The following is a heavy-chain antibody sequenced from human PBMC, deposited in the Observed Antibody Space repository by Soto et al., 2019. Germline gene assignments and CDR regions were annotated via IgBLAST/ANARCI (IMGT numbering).Heavy chain of an antibody. CDR1: GYTFTSYA. J-gene: IGHJ4*02. D-gene: IGHD1-1*01. Sequence: ASVKVSCKASGYTFTSYAFNWVRQAPGQGLEWMGWISAYSGNTNYAQKFQGRVTMTTDTSTSTAYMELRSLRSDDTAVYYCARDQKVLDYWGQGTLVSVSS. CDR3: ARDQKVLDY. CDR2: ISAYSGNT. V-gene: IGHV1-18*04.